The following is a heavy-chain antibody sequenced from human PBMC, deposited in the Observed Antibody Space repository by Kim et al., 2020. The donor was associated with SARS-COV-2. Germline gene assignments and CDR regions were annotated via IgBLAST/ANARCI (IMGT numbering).Heavy chain of an antibody. CDR2: INHSGST. J-gene: IGHJ5*02. Sequence: SETLSLTCAVYGGSFSGYYWSWIRQPPGKGLEWIGEINHSGSTNYNPSLKSRVTISVDTSKNQFSLKLSSVTAADTAVYYCARGEKEYRGYSSSWKFDPWGQGTLVTVSS. CDR3: ARGEKEYRGYSSSWKFDP. D-gene: IGHD6-13*01. V-gene: IGHV4-34*01. CDR1: GGSFSGYY.